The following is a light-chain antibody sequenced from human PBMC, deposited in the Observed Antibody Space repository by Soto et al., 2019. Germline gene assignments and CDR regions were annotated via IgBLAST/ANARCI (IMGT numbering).Light chain of an antibody. CDR2: DAS. Sequence: EIVLTQSPATLSLSPGERATLSCRASQSVSNYLAWYQQKPGQAPSPLIYDASDRVTGVPARFSGSGSGTDFTLTISSLEPEDFAVYYCQQRSNWPPYTFGQGTKLEIK. V-gene: IGKV3-11*01. J-gene: IGKJ2*01. CDR3: QQRSNWPPYT. CDR1: QSVSNY.